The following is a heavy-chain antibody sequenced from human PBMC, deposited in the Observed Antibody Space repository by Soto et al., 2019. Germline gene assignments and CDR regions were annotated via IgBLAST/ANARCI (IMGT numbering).Heavy chain of an antibody. Sequence: QVHLQESGPGLVKPSETLSLTCTVSGGSINNHYWSWIRQPPGEGLEWIGYIYYTGSTNYNPSLKRRVTMSGDTSNNQFSLNLASLTAADTAIYYCARANWYSEYWGQGTLVTVSS. J-gene: IGHJ4*02. CDR2: IYYTGST. D-gene: IGHD7-27*01. CDR3: ARANWYSEY. V-gene: IGHV4-59*11. CDR1: GGSINNHY.